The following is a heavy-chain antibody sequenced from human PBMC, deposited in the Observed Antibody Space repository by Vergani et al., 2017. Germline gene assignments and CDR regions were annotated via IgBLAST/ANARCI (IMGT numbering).Heavy chain of an antibody. CDR3: ARDKVTAARGIVATMGY. CDR2: INPNSGDT. Sequence: QVQLVQSGAEVKKPGASVKVSCKASGYTFTGYYLHWVRQAPGQGLEWMGWINPNSGDTNYAQKFQGRVTMTRDTSISTTYMELSRPRSDDTAMYYCARDKVTAARGIVATMGYWGQGTLVTVSS. D-gene: IGHD5-12*01. CDR1: GYTFTGYY. J-gene: IGHJ4*02. V-gene: IGHV1-2*02.